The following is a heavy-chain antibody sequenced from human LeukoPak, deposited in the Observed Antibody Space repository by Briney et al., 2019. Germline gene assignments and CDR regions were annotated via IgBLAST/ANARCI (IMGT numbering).Heavy chain of an antibody. V-gene: IGHV4-34*01. CDR2: INHTGDT. J-gene: IGHJ6*02. Sequence: SETLSLTCTVYGGSLSGYYCNWIRQPPGKGLEWIGEINHTGDTNYSPSLKSRLTISLDTSKKQSSLKLSSVTAADTAVYYCARGWRAYGGNGMDVWGQGTTVTVSS. D-gene: IGHD4-23*01. CDR3: ARGWRAYGGNGMDV. CDR1: GGSLSGYY.